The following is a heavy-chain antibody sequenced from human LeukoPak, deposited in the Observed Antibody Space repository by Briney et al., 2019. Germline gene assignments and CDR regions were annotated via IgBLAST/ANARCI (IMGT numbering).Heavy chain of an antibody. V-gene: IGHV4-4*07. CDR1: GGSISSYY. Sequence: SETLSLTCTVSGGSISSYYWSWIRQPAGKGLEWIGRIYTSGSTNYNPSLKSRVTMSVDTSKNQFSLKLSSATAADTAVYYCARDNWYCSSTSCYGWFDPWGQGTLVTVSS. D-gene: IGHD2-2*01. CDR3: ARDNWYCSSTSCYGWFDP. J-gene: IGHJ5*02. CDR2: IYTSGST.